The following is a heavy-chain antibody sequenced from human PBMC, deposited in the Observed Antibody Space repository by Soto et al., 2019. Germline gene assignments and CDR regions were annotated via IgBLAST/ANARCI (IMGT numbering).Heavy chain of an antibody. CDR3: AVYGYGVSAAAY. V-gene: IGHV3-7*03. CDR2: INQDGSER. J-gene: IGHJ4*02. D-gene: IGHD4-17*01. Sequence: GSLRLSCAGSGLTFRNDWLSWVRQAPGKGLEWVANINQDGSERYYVDSVRGRFTISRDNVENSLYLQLNSLRPEDTAVYYCAVYGYGVSAAAYWRQGTLVTVSS. CDR1: GLTFRNDW.